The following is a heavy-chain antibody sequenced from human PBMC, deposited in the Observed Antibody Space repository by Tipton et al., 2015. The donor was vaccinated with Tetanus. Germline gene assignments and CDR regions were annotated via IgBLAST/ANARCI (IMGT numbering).Heavy chain of an antibody. CDR1: GFSFSSYA. D-gene: IGHD5-18*01. J-gene: IGHJ4*02. Sequence: AVSGFSFSSYAMSWVRQAPGKGLEWVSTLSGSGSATYYAGSVGGRFTISRDNSKSSLFLQMDSLRAEDTAVYFCAKSKRGYSYGSFDDWGQGTLVAVSS. CDR3: AKSKRGYSYGSFDD. CDR2: LSGSGSAT. V-gene: IGHV3-23*01.